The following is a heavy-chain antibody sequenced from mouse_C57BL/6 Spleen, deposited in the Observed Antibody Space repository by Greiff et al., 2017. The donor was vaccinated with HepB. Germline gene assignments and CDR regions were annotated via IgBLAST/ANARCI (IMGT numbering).Heavy chain of an antibody. CDR3: TRRRGYYYAPYFDV. Sequence: QVQLQQSGAELVRPGASVTLSCKASGYTFTDYEMHWVKQTPVHGLEWIGAIDPETGGTAYNQKFKGKAILTADKSSSTAYMELRSLTSEDSAVYYCTRRRGYYYAPYFDVWGTGTTVTVSS. CDR1: GYTFTDYE. D-gene: IGHD1-1*01. J-gene: IGHJ1*03. V-gene: IGHV1-15*01. CDR2: IDPETGGT.